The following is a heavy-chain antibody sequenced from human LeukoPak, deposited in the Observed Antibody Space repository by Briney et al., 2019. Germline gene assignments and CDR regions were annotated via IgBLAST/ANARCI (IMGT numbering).Heavy chain of an antibody. CDR3: ARARARAWYYFDY. CDR2: INHSGST. CDR1: GGSFSGYY. V-gene: IGHV4-34*01. J-gene: IGHJ4*02. Sequence: SETLSLTCAVYGGSFSGYYWSWIRQPPGKRLEWIGEINHSGSTNYNPSLKSRVTISVDTSKNQFSLKLSSVTAADTAVYYCARARARAWYYFDYWGQGTLVTVSS. D-gene: IGHD2-8*02.